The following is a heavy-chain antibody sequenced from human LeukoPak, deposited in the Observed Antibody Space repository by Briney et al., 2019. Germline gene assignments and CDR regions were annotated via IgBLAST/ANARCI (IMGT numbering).Heavy chain of an antibody. CDR3: ARAGGGDKQQLVWYFDL. D-gene: IGHD6-13*01. V-gene: IGHV4-59*01. CDR2: IYYRGST. CDR1: GGSINNYY. J-gene: IGHJ2*01. Sequence: SSETLSLTCTVSGGSINNYYWSWIRQPPGKGLEWIGYIYYRGSTNYNPSLKSRVTFSVDTSKNQFSLKLNSVTAADTAVYYCARAGGGDKQQLVWYFDLWGRGTLVTVSS.